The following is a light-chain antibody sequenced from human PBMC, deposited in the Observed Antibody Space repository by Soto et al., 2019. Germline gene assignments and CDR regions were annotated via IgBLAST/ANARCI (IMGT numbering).Light chain of an antibody. CDR3: QSYGSGLSVV. CDR1: DSNIGASYD. V-gene: IGLV1-40*01. Sequence: QSVLTQPPSVSGAPGQRVTITCTGSDSNIGASYDVNWYQHLPGAAPNLLIYETDNRPSGVPDRFSASRSGASASLAIAELQTGDEGDYYCQSYGSGLSVVFGGGTKVTVL. CDR2: ETD. J-gene: IGLJ2*01.